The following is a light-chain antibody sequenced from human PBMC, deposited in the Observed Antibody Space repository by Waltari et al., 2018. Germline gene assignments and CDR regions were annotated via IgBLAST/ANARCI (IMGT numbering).Light chain of an antibody. CDR1: SGSVSTNYY. CDR3: VLYMGSDIWV. Sequence: QTVVTQEPSFSVSHGGTVTLTCGLTSGSVSTNYYPIWFQQTPGQAPRTLIFSTNPRSSGVPDRFSGSILGNRAALTIRGAQADDESDYYCVLYMGSDIWVFGGGTKVTVL. V-gene: IGLV8-61*01. J-gene: IGLJ3*02. CDR2: STN.